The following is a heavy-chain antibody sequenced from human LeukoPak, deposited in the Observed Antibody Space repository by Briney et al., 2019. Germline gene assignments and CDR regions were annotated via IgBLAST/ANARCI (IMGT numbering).Heavy chain of an antibody. CDR1: GGSFSGYY. D-gene: IGHD3-22*01. J-gene: IGHJ4*02. CDR3: ARGPHTGVNYYDSSGYYY. V-gene: IGHV4-34*01. Sequence: SETLSLTCAVYGGSFSGYYWSWLRHPPGKGLEWIGEINHSGSPNFNRSLKSRVTISVDTSKNQFSLKLSSVTAADTAVYYCARGPHTGVNYYDSSGYYYWGQGTLVTVSS. CDR2: INHSGSP.